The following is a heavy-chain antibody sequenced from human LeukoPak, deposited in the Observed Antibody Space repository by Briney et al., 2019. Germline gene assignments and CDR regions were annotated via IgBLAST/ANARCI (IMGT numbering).Heavy chain of an antibody. D-gene: IGHD3-10*01. V-gene: IGHV3-23*01. CDR3: AKDIGSGSSYSALDY. J-gene: IGHJ4*02. CDR2: ISSTGGTA. Sequence: GGSLRLSCAASGFTFDDYDMSWVRQAPGKGLEWVSAISSTGGTAYYADSVKGRFTISRDNSKNTLYLQMNSLRAEDTALYYCAKDIGSGSSYSALDYWGQGTLVTVSS. CDR1: GFTFDDYD.